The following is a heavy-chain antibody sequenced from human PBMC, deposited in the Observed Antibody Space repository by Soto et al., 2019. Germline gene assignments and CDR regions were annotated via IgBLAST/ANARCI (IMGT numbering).Heavy chain of an antibody. CDR1: GFTFSSYA. J-gene: IGHJ3*02. Sequence: GGSLRLSCAASGFTFSSYAISWVRQAPGKGLEWVSAISGSGGSTYYADSVKGRFTISRDNSKNTLYLQMNSLRAEDTAVYYCAKDSRPRYCSSTSCPGGAFDIWGQGTMVTVSS. V-gene: IGHV3-23*01. CDR2: ISGSGGST. D-gene: IGHD2-2*01. CDR3: AKDSRPRYCSSTSCPGGAFDI.